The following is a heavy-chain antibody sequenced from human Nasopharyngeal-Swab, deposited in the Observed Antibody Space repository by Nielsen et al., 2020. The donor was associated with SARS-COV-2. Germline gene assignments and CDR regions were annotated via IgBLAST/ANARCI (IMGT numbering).Heavy chain of an antibody. CDR2: ISGSGRSI. Sequence: GGSLRLSCAASGFNFSAYGMNWVRQAPGKGPERISFISGSGRSIFYADSVKGRFTISRDNAKNSLFLQLDGLRDEDSATYFCARVFRVGTTGDAFDIWGQGTKVIVSA. D-gene: IGHD1-26*01. J-gene: IGHJ3*02. V-gene: IGHV3-48*02. CDR1: GFNFSAYG. CDR3: ARVFRVGTTGDAFDI.